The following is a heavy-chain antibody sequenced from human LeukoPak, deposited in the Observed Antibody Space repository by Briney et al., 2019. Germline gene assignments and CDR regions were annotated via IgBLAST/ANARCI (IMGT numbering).Heavy chain of an antibody. V-gene: IGHV3-23*01. D-gene: IGHD1-26*01. J-gene: IGHJ3*02. CDR1: GLTFRNYA. Sequence: PGWSLRLSCAASGLTFRNYAMSWVRQAPAKGLEWVSAINDSGDKTSYSDSVKGRFTISRDNSKNTLYLQLSSLRAEDTAMFYCARELKVGGITYAFDIWGQGTMVTVSS. CDR3: ARELKVGGITYAFDI. CDR2: INDSGDKT.